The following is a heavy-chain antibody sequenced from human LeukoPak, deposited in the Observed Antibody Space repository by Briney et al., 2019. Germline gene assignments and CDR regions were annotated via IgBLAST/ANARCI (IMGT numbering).Heavy chain of an antibody. CDR1: GGSISTFY. D-gene: IGHD3-3*01. Sequence: SETLSLTCTVSGGSISTFYWSWIRQPPGKGLEWIRYIYYSGSTYYNPSLKSRVTISVDTSKNQFSLKLSSVTAADTAVYYCASHNRYYDFWSGYDIPFCDYWGQGTLVTVSS. CDR2: IYYSGST. CDR3: ASHNRYYDFWSGYDIPFCDY. J-gene: IGHJ4*02. V-gene: IGHV4-59*08.